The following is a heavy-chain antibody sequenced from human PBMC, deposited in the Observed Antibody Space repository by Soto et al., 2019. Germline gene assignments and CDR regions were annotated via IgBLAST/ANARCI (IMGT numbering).Heavy chain of an antibody. V-gene: IGHV1-18*01. CDR1: GYTFTSYG. CDR3: ARGDYGSGSYYKEGWFDP. Sequence: ASVKVSCTASGYTFTSYGISWVRQAPGQGLEWMGWISAYNGNTNYAQKLQGRVTMTTDTSTSTAYMELRSLRSDDTAVYYCARGDYGSGSYYKEGWFDPWGQGTLVTSPQ. D-gene: IGHD3-10*01. J-gene: IGHJ5*02. CDR2: ISAYNGNT.